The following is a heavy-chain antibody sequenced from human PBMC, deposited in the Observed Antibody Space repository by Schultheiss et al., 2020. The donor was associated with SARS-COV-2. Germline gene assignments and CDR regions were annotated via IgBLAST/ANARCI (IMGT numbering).Heavy chain of an antibody. CDR2: ISAYNGNT. Sequence: ASVKVSCKASGYTFTSYGISWVRQAPGQGLEWMGWISAYNGNTNYAQKLQGRVTMTTDTSTSTAYMELRSLRSDDTAVYYCARVDVLRFLEWLYSPDYWGQGTLVTVSS. D-gene: IGHD3-3*01. CDR3: ARVDVLRFLEWLYSPDY. CDR1: GYTFTSYG. J-gene: IGHJ4*02. V-gene: IGHV1-18*01.